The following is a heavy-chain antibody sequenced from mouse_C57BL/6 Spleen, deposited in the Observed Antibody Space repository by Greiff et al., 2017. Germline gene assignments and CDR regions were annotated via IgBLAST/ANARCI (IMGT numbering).Heavy chain of an antibody. CDR2: INPSSGYT. Sequence: QVHVKQSGAELAKPGASVKLSCKASGYTFTSYWMHWVKQRPGQGLEWIGYINPSSGYTKYNQKFKDKATLTADKSSSTAYMQLSSLTYEDSAVYYCARGIYDGYYPFAYWGQGTLVTVSA. CDR1: GYTFTSYW. CDR3: ARGIYDGYYPFAY. J-gene: IGHJ3*01. V-gene: IGHV1-7*01. D-gene: IGHD2-3*01.